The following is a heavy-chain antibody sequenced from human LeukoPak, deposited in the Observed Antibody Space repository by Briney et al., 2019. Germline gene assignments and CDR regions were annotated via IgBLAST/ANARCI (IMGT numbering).Heavy chain of an antibody. J-gene: IGHJ3*01. D-gene: IGHD6-13*01. CDR3: TTVGSTNSWS. V-gene: IGHV3-15*01. Sequence: GGSLRLSCAASGFTFSSYNMNWVRQAPGKGLEWVGRIKFKTDGGTTDYAEPVKGRFTISKDDSKNTLSLQMNSLKTEDTAVYYCTTVGSTNSWSWGQGTMVTVSS. CDR2: IKFKTDGGTT. CDR1: GFTFSSYN.